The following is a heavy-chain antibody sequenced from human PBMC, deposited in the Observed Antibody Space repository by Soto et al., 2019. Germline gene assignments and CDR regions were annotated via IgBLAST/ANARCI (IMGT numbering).Heavy chain of an antibody. CDR2: IIPIFGTA. D-gene: IGHD3-10*01. J-gene: IGHJ3*02. CDR1: GGTFSSYA. Sequence: SVKVSCKXSGGTFSSYAISWVRQAPGQGLEWMGGIIPIFGTANYAQKFQGRVTITADESTSTAYMELSSLRSEDTAVYYCARDRPVYYYGSGSLPRDAFDIWGQGTMVTVSS. V-gene: IGHV1-69*13. CDR3: ARDRPVYYYGSGSLPRDAFDI.